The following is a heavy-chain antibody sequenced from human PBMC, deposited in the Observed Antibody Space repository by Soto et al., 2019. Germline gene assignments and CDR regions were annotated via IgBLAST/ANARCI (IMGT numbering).Heavy chain of an antibody. CDR2: IYYSGST. V-gene: IGHV4-30-4*01. D-gene: IGHD2-2*01. J-gene: IGHJ4*02. CDR3: ARGVVVPAAPGRIEL. Sequence: QVQLQESGPGLVKPSQTLSLTCTVSGGSISSRDYYWRWIRQPPGKGLEWIGYIYYSGSTYYNPSLKSRITTSLDTSKNQFSLKMSSVTAADAAFYYCARGVVVPAAPGRIELWGQGTLVTVSP. CDR1: GGSISSRDYY.